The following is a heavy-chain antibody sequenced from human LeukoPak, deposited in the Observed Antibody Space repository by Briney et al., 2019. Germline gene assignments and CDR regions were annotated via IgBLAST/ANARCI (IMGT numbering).Heavy chain of an antibody. Sequence: GASVKVSCKASGYTFTSYGISWVRQAPGQGLEWMGWISAYNGNTNYAQKLQGRVTMTTDTSTSTAYMELRGLRSDDTAVYYCARDRGYDFWSGWTPVDYWGQGTLVTVSS. CDR2: ISAYNGNT. CDR1: GYTFTSYG. J-gene: IGHJ4*02. CDR3: ARDRGYDFWSGWTPVDY. D-gene: IGHD3-3*01. V-gene: IGHV1-18*01.